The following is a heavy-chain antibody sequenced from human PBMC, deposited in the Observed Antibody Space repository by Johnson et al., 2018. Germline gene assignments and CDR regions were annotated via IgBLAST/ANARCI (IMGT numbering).Heavy chain of an antibody. V-gene: IGHV3-33*01. J-gene: IGHJ5*02. CDR2: IWYDGSNT. D-gene: IGHD3-22*01. CDR3: ARAAITFIVVVIDT. CDR1: GFTFSSYG. Sequence: QEQLVESGGGVVQPGRSLRLSCAASGFTFSSYGMHWVRQAPGTGLAWVAVIWYDGSNTYYVDYVKGRFTISRDNAKNSLYLQMNNLRAEDTAVYYCARAAITFIVVVIDTWGQGTLVTVSS.